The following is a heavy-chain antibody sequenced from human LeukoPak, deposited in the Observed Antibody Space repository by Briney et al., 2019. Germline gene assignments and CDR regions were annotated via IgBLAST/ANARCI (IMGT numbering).Heavy chain of an antibody. CDR2: ISSGGTT. J-gene: IGHJ4*02. V-gene: IGHV3-53*01. CDR3: ASWGPLIAHGY. CDR1: GFPVSSNH. D-gene: IGHD3-16*01. Sequence: GGSLRLSCAVSGFPVSSNHMSWVRQAPGKGLEWVSIISSGGTTYYPDSVKGRFTISRDNSKNTLYLQMNSLRAEDTAMYYCASWGPLIAHGYWGQGTLVTVSS.